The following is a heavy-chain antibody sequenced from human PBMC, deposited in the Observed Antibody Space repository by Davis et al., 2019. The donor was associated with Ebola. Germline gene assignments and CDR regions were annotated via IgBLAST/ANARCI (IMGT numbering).Heavy chain of an antibody. J-gene: IGHJ4*02. CDR1: GGSFSGYY. V-gene: IGHV4-34*01. Sequence: MPSETLSLTCAVYGGSFSGYYWSWIRQPPGKGLEWIEEINHSGSTNYNPSLKSRVTISVDTSKNQFSLKLSSVTAADTAVYYCARHAGLRPLDYWGQGTLVTVSS. D-gene: IGHD1-14*01. CDR3: ARHAGLRPLDY. CDR2: INHSGST.